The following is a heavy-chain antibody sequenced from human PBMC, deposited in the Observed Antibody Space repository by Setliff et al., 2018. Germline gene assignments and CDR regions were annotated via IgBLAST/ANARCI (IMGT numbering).Heavy chain of an antibody. J-gene: IGHJ6*02. V-gene: IGHV1-69*13. D-gene: IGHD2-2*02. CDR3: ARDSRGLVPAAIEGSYYYYGMDV. CDR2: IIPIFGTA. Sequence: RASVKVSCKASGYTFTSYGISWVRQAPGQGLEWMGGIIPIFGTANYAQKFQGRVTITADESTSTAYMELSSLRSEDTAVYYCARDSRGLVPAAIEGSYYYYGMDVWGQGTTVTVSS. CDR1: GYTFTSYG.